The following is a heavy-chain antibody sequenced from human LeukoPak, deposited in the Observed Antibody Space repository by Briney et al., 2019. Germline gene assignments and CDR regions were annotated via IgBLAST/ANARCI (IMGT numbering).Heavy chain of an antibody. J-gene: IGHJ3*02. V-gene: IGHV3-33*08. D-gene: IGHD4-17*01. CDR2: IWYDGSNK. CDR1: GFTFSSYG. CDR3: ARGYGDGDAFDI. Sequence: PGGSLRLSCAASGFTFSSYGMHWVRQAPGKGLEWVAVIWYDGSNKYYADSVKGRFTISRDNSKNTLYLQMNSLRAEDSAVYYCARGYGDGDAFDIWGQGTMVTVSS.